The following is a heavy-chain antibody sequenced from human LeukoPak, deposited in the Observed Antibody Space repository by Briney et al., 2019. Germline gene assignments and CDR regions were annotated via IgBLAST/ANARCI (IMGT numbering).Heavy chain of an antibody. D-gene: IGHD6-6*01. CDR1: GFTFSSYG. J-gene: IGHJ4*02. CDR3: ARGGAARPDY. Sequence: GGSLRLSCAASGFTFSSYGMNWVRQAPGTGLQWVSYISSGRPTINYADSVRGRFTVSRDNAKSSLYLQMNNLRVEDTAVYYCARGGAARPDYWGQGILVTVSS. V-gene: IGHV3-48*04. CDR2: ISSGRPTI.